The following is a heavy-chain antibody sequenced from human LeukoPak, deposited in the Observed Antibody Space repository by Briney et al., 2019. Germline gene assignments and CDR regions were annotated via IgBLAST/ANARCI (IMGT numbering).Heavy chain of an antibody. CDR3: TRAARRVYDFWSGYHYGMDV. J-gene: IGHJ6*02. CDR2: IRSKAYGGTT. V-gene: IGHV3-49*04. CDR1: GFTFGDYA. Sequence: GGSLRLSCTASGFTFGDYAMSWVRQAPGKGLEWVGFIRSKAYGGTTEYAASVKGRFTISRDDSKSIAYLQMNSLKTEDTAVYYCTRAARRVYDFWSGYHYGMDVWGQGTTVTVSS. D-gene: IGHD3-3*01.